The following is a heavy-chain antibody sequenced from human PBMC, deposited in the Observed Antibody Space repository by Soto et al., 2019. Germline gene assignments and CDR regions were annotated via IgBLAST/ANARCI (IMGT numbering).Heavy chain of an antibody. CDR1: GGSFSGYY. J-gene: IGHJ6*03. V-gene: IGHV4-34*01. CDR3: ARALHYCSGGSCYKPGGYYYMDV. CDR2: INHSGST. D-gene: IGHD2-15*01. Sequence: QVQLQQWGAGLLKPSETLSLTCAVYGGSFSGYYWNWIRQPPGKGLEWIGEINHSGSTNYNPSLKSRVTISVDTSKNQFSLKLSSVTAADTAVHYCARALHYCSGGSCYKPGGYYYMDVWGKGTTVTVSS.